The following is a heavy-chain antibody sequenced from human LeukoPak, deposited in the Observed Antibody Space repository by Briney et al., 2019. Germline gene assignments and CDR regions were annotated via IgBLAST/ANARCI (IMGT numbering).Heavy chain of an antibody. V-gene: IGHV3-53*01. CDR1: GFTVSSNY. Sequence: PGGSLRLSCAASGFTVSSNYMSWVRQAPGKGLEWVSVIYSGGSTYYADSVKGRFTISRDNSKNTLYLQMNSLRAEGTAVYYCAREGYGDLANYWGQGTLVTVSS. J-gene: IGHJ4*02. CDR2: IYSGGST. D-gene: IGHD4-17*01. CDR3: AREGYGDLANY.